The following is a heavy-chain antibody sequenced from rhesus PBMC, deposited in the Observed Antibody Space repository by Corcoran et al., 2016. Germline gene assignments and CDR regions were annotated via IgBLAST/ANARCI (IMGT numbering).Heavy chain of an antibody. CDR2: IYSNSEST. CDR3: ARRGYYGSGAFDF. D-gene: IGHD3-28*01. V-gene: IGHV4S12*01. J-gene: IGHJ3*01. CDR1: GGSTRSSNW. Sequence: QVQLQESGPGLVKPSETLSLTCAVSGGSTRSSNWWSWTRPPPGTGLAWIGGIYSNSESTNYNPSLKSRVTISKDTSKNQFSLKLSSVTAADTAVYYCARRGYYGSGAFDFWGQGLRVTVSS.